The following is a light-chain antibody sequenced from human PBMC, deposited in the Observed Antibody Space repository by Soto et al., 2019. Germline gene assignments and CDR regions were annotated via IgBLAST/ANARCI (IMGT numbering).Light chain of an antibody. CDR3: ASYTSSSTSVI. CDR2: NVY. CDR1: SSDVGAYNF. V-gene: IGLV2-14*03. J-gene: IGLJ6*01. Sequence: QSALTQPASVSGSPGQSITISCTGTSSDVGAYNFVSWHQQHPGKAPKLMIYNVYDRPSGISYRFSGSKSGNTASLTISGLQGEDEADYYCASYTSSSTSVIFGRGTKV.